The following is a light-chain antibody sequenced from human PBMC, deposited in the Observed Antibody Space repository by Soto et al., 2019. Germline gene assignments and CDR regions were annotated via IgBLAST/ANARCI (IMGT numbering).Light chain of an antibody. J-gene: IGLJ2*01. V-gene: IGLV2-8*01. Sequence: QSVLTQPPSASGSPGQSVTISCTGASSDVGAYNFVSWYQQHPGKAPKLMIYEVNKRPSGVPDRCSGSMSGSTASLTVSGLQPEDEAEYFCSSYAGSTSFVVFGGGTKVTVL. CDR3: SSYAGSTSFVV. CDR1: SSDVGAYNF. CDR2: EVN.